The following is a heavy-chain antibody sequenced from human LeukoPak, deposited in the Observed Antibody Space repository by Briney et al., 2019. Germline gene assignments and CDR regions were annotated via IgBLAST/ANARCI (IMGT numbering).Heavy chain of an antibody. CDR2: INEYGSTT. V-gene: IGHV3-74*01. CDR3: ARDVAGSGSR. CDR1: GFTFSIYW. Sequence: PGGSLRLSCEASGFTFSIYWMHWVRQVPGKGLVWVSRINEYGSTTNYADYVKDRFIISRDNAKNTLYLQMDSLRAEDSAVYYCARDVAGSGSRWGQGTLVTVSS. J-gene: IGHJ4*02. D-gene: IGHD3-10*01.